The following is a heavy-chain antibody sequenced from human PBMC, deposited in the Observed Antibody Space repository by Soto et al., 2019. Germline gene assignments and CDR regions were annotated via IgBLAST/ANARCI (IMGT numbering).Heavy chain of an antibody. CDR2: ISSTSSTI. CDR1: GFTFTSYS. Sequence: EVQLVESGGGLVQPGGSLRLSCAASGFTFTSYSMNWVRQAPGKGLEWVSYISSTSSTIYYADSVKGRFTISRDNAKHSLYLQMTSLRAEDTAVFYCARGRYGDDVVDYWGQGTLVTVSS. J-gene: IGHJ4*02. D-gene: IGHD4-17*01. CDR3: ARGRYGDDVVDY. V-gene: IGHV3-48*01.